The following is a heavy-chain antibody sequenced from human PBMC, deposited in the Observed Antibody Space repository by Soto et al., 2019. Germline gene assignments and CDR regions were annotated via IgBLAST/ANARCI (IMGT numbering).Heavy chain of an antibody. V-gene: IGHV3-23*01. J-gene: IGHJ6*02. CDR3: AKDPGASDYYYYGMDV. CDR1: GFTFSSYA. CDR2: ISGSGGSK. Sequence: GGSLRLSCAASGFTFSSYAMSWVRQAPGKGLEWVSAISGSGGSKYYADSVKGRFNISRDNSKNTLYLQMNSLRAEDTAVYYCAKDPGASDYYYYGMDVWGQGTTVTVSS. D-gene: IGHD3-10*01.